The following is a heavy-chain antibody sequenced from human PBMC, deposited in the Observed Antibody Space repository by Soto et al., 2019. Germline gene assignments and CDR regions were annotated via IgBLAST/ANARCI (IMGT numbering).Heavy chain of an antibody. V-gene: IGHV3-23*01. J-gene: IGHJ3*02. CDR3: AKAGYNSDAFDI. CDR1: GFTFSSYA. CDR2: IGVNGVTT. Sequence: EVQLLESGGGFVQPGGSLRLSCAASGFTFSSYALSWVRQAPGKGLEWVSTIGVNGVTTYYADSVQGRITISRDNSKNTVFLQMNSLRAEDTAVYYYAKAGYNSDAFDIWGQGTMVTVSS. D-gene: IGHD1-20*01.